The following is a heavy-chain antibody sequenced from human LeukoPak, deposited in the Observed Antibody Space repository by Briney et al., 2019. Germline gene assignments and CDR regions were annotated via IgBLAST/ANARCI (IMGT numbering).Heavy chain of an antibody. D-gene: IGHD3-9*01. Sequence: GASETVSCKDSGYTFTSYGFSWVGQAPAQGLEWMGLISAYNGNTNYAQKLQGRVTMTTNTSTSTAYMELRSLRSDDTAVYYCARTYDTLTGKFFGGEETLDTVPS. V-gene: IGHV1-18*01. CDR1: GYTFTSYG. J-gene: IGHJ4*02. CDR2: ISAYNGNT. CDR3: ARTYDTLTGKFF.